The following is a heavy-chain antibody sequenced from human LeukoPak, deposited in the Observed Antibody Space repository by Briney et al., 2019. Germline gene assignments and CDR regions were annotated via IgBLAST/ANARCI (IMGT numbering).Heavy chain of an antibody. V-gene: IGHV4-31*03. J-gene: IGHJ3*02. CDR2: IYYSGST. CDR3: ARGRWHGFDAFNI. CDR1: GGSISSGGYY. Sequence: SETLSLTCTVSGGSISSGGYYWSWIRQHPGKGLEWIGYIYYSGSTYYNPSLKSRVTISVDTSKNQISLKLTSVTAADTAVYYCARGRWHGFDAFNIWGQGTMVTVSS. D-gene: IGHD5-24*01.